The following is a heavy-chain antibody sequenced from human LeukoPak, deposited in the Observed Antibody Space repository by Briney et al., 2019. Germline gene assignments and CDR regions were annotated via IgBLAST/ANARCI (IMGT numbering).Heavy chain of an antibody. CDR3: ARDGHTSADAEDAFDI. V-gene: IGHV1-46*01. Sequence: ASVRISCTASGDTSTSYYMHWVRQEPGQGVVWMGIITPSGGSTSYAQKLQGRLSMTRDTSTSTVYMELSSLRSEDTAVYGCARDGHTSADAEDAFDIWGQGTMVTVSS. J-gene: IGHJ3*02. CDR1: GDTSTSYY. D-gene: IGHD6-13*01. CDR2: ITPSGGST.